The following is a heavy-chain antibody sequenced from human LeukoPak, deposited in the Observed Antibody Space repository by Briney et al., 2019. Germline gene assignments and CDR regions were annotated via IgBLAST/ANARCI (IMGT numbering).Heavy chain of an antibody. CDR2: INPSGGST. CDR1: GYTFSSYY. D-gene: IGHD6-13*01. J-gene: IGHJ4*02. V-gene: IGHV1-46*01. Sequence: ASVKVSCKASGYTFSSYYLHWVRQAPGQGLEWMGIINPSGGSTSYAQKFQGRVTMTRDTSTSTVYMELSSLRSEDTAVYYCAKEYSSSWSTTLNEPRVPDYWGQGTLVTVSS. CDR3: AKEYSSSWSTTLNEPRVPDY.